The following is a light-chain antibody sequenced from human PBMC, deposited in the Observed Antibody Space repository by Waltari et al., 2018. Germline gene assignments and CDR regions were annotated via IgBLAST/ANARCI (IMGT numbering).Light chain of an antibody. CDR2: SNK. Sequence: QSLLTQAPSASGTPGQTVTISCSGSSSNIGSNTVNWYQQLPGTAPKLLIYSNKQRPSGVPGRFSGSKSGTSASLAISGLQSEDEADYYCGTWDDSLNGPLFGGGTKVTVL. CDR3: GTWDDSLNGPL. J-gene: IGLJ2*01. V-gene: IGLV1-44*01. CDR1: SSNIGSNT.